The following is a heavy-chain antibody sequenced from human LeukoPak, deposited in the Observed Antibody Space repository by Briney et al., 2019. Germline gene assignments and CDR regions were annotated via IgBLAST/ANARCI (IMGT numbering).Heavy chain of an antibody. CDR2: IYTTGTS. CDR3: GRQGYTASHYFLGY. Sequence: PSETLSLTCTVSSGSINSYYWGWVRQPPGKGLEWIGRIYTTGTSQYNPSLKSRVTMSIGTSTNQFSLNLRSVTAADTAVYYCGRQGYTASHYFLGYWSQGTLVAVS. J-gene: IGHJ4*02. V-gene: IGHV4-4*07. CDR1: SGSINSYY. D-gene: IGHD2-2*02.